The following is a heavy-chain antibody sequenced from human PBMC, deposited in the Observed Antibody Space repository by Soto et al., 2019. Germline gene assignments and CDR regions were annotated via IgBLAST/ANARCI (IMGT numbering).Heavy chain of an antibody. CDR3: AKVIVVIAAAGDYFDS. Sequence: EVQVLESGGGLVQPGGSLRLSCAASGFTFNNYAMTWVRQAPGKGLEWVSVIGGSGGSTHYADSVQGRFSISRDNSKNTVYLQMNSLGVEDTALYYCAKVIVVIAAAGDYFDSWGQGTLVTVSS. CDR1: GFTFNNYA. J-gene: IGHJ4*02. CDR2: IGGSGGST. D-gene: IGHD2-15*01. V-gene: IGHV3-23*01.